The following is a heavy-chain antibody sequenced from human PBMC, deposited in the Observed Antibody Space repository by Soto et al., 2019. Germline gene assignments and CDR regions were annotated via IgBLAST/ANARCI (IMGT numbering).Heavy chain of an antibody. J-gene: IGHJ6*02. CDR2: INAGNGNT. Sequence: QVQLVQSGAEVKKPGASVKVSCKASGYTFTSYAMHWVRQAPGQRLEWMGWINAGNGNTKYSQKFQGGVTITRDTSASTAYMELSSLRSEDTAVYYCARVIPKGWYYGMDVWGQGTTVTVSS. D-gene: IGHD6-19*01. CDR1: GYTFTSYA. V-gene: IGHV1-3*01. CDR3: ARVIPKGWYYGMDV.